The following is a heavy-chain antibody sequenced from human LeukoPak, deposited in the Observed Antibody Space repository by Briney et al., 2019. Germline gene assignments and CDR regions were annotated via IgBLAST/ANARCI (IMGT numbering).Heavy chain of an antibody. V-gene: IGHV1-24*01. J-gene: IGHJ3*02. CDR1: GYTLTELS. CDR3: ATPGFGGDAFDI. CDR2: FDPEDGET. Sequence: GASVTVSCKVSGYTLTELSMHWVRQAPGKGLEWMGGFDPEDGETIYAQKFQGRVTMTEDTSTDTAYMELSSLRSEDTAVYYCATPGFGGDAFDIWGQGTMVTVSS. D-gene: IGHD3-16*01.